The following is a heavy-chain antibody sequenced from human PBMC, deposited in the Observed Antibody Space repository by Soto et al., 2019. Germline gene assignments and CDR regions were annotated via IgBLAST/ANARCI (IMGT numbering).Heavy chain of an antibody. V-gene: IGHV1-18*01. J-gene: IGHJ5*02. CDR3: ARGGSGSYRRDGVTRFGP. Sequence: QVQLVQSGAEVKKPGASVKVSCKASGYTFTSYGISWVRQAPGQGLEWMGWISAYNGNTNYAQQLQGRVTMTTDTPTRGADKELRSLRSDDTAVYYCARGGSGSYRRDGVTRFGPWGQGTPVTVS. D-gene: IGHD1-26*01. CDR2: ISAYNGNT. CDR1: GYTFTSYG.